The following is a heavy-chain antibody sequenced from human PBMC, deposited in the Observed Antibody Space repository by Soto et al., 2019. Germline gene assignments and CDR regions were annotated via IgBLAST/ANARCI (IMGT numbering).Heavy chain of an antibody. Sequence: EVQLVESGGDLVQPGGSLRLSCAASGFAFSGYWMSWVRQAPGKGLEGVANIKQEGSEKYYVDSVKGRFTISRDNAKNSLYLQMNSLRVEDTAVYYCARATSVDAYWGQGTLVTVSS. CDR1: GFAFSGYW. CDR3: ARATSVDAY. CDR2: IKQEGSEK. V-gene: IGHV3-7*01. J-gene: IGHJ4*02. D-gene: IGHD5-12*01.